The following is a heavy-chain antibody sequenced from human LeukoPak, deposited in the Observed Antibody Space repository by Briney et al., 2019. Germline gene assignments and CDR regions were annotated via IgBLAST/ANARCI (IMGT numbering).Heavy chain of an antibody. D-gene: IGHD3-22*01. J-gene: IGHJ5*02. V-gene: IGHV4-39*07. CDR3: ARDAQYYYDSSDWFDP. CDR2: IYTSGST. Sequence: PSETLSLTCTVSGGSISSSSYYWGWIRQPPGKGLEWIGRIYTSGSTNYNPSLKSRVTMSVDTSKNQFSLKLSSVTAADTAVYYCARDAQYYYDSSDWFDPWGQGTLVTVSS. CDR1: GGSISSSSYY.